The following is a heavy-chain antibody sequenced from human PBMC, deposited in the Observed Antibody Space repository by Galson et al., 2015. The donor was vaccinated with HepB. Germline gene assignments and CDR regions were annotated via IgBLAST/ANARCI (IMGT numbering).Heavy chain of an antibody. CDR2: ISRSGSYI. Sequence: SLRLSCAASGFKFSTYSMTWVRQAPGKGLEWVSYISRSGSYIDFADSVKGRFAISRDNAKNSLYLRMNSLRAEDTAVYYCARFTLNPISRFDVPISSVGTPPHDFYHYGMDVWGQGTTVTVSS. CDR3: ARFTLNPISRFDVPISSVGTPPHDFYHYGMDV. CDR1: GFKFSTYS. D-gene: IGHD1-1*01. J-gene: IGHJ6*02. V-gene: IGHV3-21*01.